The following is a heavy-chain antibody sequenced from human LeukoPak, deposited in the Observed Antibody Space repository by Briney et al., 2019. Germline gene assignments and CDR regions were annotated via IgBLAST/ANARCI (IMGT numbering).Heavy chain of an antibody. J-gene: IGHJ4*02. Sequence: PGGSLRLSCAASGFTFDDYAMHWVRQAPGKGLEWVSGISWNSGSIGYADSVKGRFTISRDNAKNTLYLQMNSLRAEDTAVYYCARRGAVAGTFDYWGQGTLVTVSS. CDR3: ARRGAVAGTFDY. D-gene: IGHD6-19*01. V-gene: IGHV3-9*01. CDR2: ISWNSGSI. CDR1: GFTFDDYA.